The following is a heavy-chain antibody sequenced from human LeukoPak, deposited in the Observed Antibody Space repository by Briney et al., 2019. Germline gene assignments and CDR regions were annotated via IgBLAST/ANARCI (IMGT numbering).Heavy chain of an antibody. CDR3: ARHQEGMVRGVLYYMDV. CDR1: GFTFSSYE. J-gene: IGHJ6*03. V-gene: IGHV4-39*01. CDR2: IYYSGIT. Sequence: GSLRLSCAASGFTFSSYEMNWVRQPPGKGLEWIGSIYYSGITYHNPSLKSRVTISVDTSNNQFSLKMSSVTAADTAVYFCARHQEGMVRGVLYYMDVWGKGTTVIISS. D-gene: IGHD3-10*01.